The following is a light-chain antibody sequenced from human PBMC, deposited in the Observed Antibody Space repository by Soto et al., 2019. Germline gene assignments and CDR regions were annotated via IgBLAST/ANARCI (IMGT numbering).Light chain of an antibody. CDR1: SSDIGSYNY. J-gene: IGLJ3*02. Sequence: ALTQPASLSGSPGQSITISCTGTSSDIGSYNYVSWYQQHPGKAPKLMIFDVSYRPSGISDRFSGSKSGNTASLTISGLQPEDEADYYCSSYGASSTLFGGGTKVTVL. CDR3: SSYGASSTL. V-gene: IGLV2-14*03. CDR2: DVS.